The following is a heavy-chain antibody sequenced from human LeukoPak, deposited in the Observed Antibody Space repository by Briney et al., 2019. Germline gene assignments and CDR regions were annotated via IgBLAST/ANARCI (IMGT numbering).Heavy chain of an antibody. J-gene: IGHJ6*02. CDR1: GYTFTGYY. CDR3: ARGIRITMIVVVTRTGYYGMDV. V-gene: IGHV1-2*02. Sequence: ASVKVSCTASGYTFTGYYMHWVRQAPGQGLEWMGWINPNSGGTNYAQKFQGRVTMTRDTSISTAYMELSRLRSDDTAVYYCARGIRITMIVVVTRTGYYGMDVWGQGTTVTVSS. CDR2: INPNSGGT. D-gene: IGHD3-22*01.